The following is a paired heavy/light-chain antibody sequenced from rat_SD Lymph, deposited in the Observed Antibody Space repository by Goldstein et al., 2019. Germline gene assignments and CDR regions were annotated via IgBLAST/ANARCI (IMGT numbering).Heavy chain of an antibody. V-gene: IGHV8S18*01. CDR2: IDWDGDK. CDR1: GFSLSTSGMV. J-gene: IGHJ2*01. Sequence: QVTLKESGPGMLQPSKTLSLTCSFSGFSLSTSGMVVSWIRQPSGKSLEWLAAIDWDGDKYYNPSLKSRLTVSKDTSNTQVFLKITSVDIADTATYYCARNTMGITMGYWGQGVMVTVSS. CDR3: ARNTMGITMGY. D-gene: IGHD1-9*01.
Light chain of an antibody. J-gene: IGKJ2-1*01. V-gene: IGKV12S34*01. CDR1: EDIYSN. CDR2: DAN. CDR3: QQYNNYPT. Sequence: DIQMTQSPASLSASLGETVTIECRASEDIYSNLAWYQQKPGNSPQLLIYDANSLADGVPSRFSGSGSGTQYSLKINSLQSEDVASYFCQQYNNYPTFGAGTKLELK.